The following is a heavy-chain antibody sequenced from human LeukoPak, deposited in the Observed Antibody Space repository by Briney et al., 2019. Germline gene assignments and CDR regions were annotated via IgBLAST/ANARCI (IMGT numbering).Heavy chain of an antibody. CDR2: IYYSGST. Sequence: PSETLSLTCTVSGGSISSYYWSWIRQPPGKGLEWIGYIYYSGSTNYNPSLKSRVTISVDTSKNQFSLKLSSVTAADTAVYYCARLSMGGYEAAAGTGTYYYGMDVWGQGTTVTVS. D-gene: IGHD6-13*01. V-gene: IGHV4-59*08. CDR1: GGSISSYY. J-gene: IGHJ6*02. CDR3: ARLSMGGYEAAAGTGTYYYGMDV.